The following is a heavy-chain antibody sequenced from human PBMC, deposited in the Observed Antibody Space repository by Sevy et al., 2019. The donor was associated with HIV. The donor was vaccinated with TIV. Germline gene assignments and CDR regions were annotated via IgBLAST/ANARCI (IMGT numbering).Heavy chain of an antibody. CDR1: EFTFSTYA. CDR3: ANSRGRYEGSSWLYYYYIMDV. Sequence: GGSLRLSCAASEFTFSTYAMSWVRQAPGKGLEWVAVISDDGSDKEYAESGKGRFTVSRDNSKDTVYLQMNRLRLDDTAVYYCANSRGRYEGSSWLYYYYIMDVWGQGTTVTVSS. V-gene: IGHV3-30*04. J-gene: IGHJ6*02. D-gene: IGHD6-13*01. CDR2: ISDDGSDK.